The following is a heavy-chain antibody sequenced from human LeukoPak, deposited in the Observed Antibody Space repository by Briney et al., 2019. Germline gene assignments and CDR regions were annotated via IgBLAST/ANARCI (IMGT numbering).Heavy chain of an antibody. Sequence: SGGSVRLSCAASGFTFSSYAMSWVRQAPGKGLEWVSAISGSGGSTYYADSVKGRFTISRDNSKNTLYLQMNSLRAEDTAVYYCAKALEWGQLVSNFDYWGQGTLVTVSS. CDR2: ISGSGGST. CDR1: GFTFSSYA. D-gene: IGHD3-3*01. CDR3: AKALEWGQLVSNFDY. J-gene: IGHJ4*02. V-gene: IGHV3-23*01.